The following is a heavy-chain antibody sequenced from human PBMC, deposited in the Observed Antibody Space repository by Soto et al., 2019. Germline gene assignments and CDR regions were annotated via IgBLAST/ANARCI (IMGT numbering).Heavy chain of an antibody. CDR2: IYYTGIT. D-gene: IGHD3-3*01. Sequence: QVQLQQSGPGLLKPSETLSLTCSVSGGSITDNYWTWIRQSPVKGLEWVGYIYYTGITNYNPSLKRRVTLSLDRSKNQFSLKLDSVTAADTAVYYCARALDYDFWGGRNWFDPWGQGTLVTVSS. J-gene: IGHJ5*02. V-gene: IGHV4-59*01. CDR3: ARALDYDFWGGRNWFDP. CDR1: GGSITDNY.